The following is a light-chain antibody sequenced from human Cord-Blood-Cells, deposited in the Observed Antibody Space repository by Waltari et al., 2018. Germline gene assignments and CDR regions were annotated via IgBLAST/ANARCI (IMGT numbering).Light chain of an antibody. CDR1: SSDVGGYNY. Sequence: QSALTQPLSASGSPGQSVTISCTGTSSDVGGYNYVSWYQQHPGKAPKLMIYVVSKRPSGVPDRFSGSKSGNTASLTVSGLQAEDEADYYCSSYAGSNNLVFGGGTKLTVL. CDR3: SSYAGSNNLV. J-gene: IGLJ2*01. CDR2: VVS. V-gene: IGLV2-8*01.